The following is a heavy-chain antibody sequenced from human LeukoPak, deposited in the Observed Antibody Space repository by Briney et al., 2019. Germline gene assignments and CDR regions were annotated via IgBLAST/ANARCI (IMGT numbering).Heavy chain of an antibody. J-gene: IGHJ4*02. CDR2: IYYSGST. D-gene: IGHD6-13*01. Sequence: SETLSLTCTVSGGSISSYYWSWIRQPPGKGLEWIGYIYYSGSTNYNPSLKSRVTISVDTSKNQFSLKLSSVTAADTAVYYCARAAGIAAADNFDYWGQGTLVTVSS. CDR1: GGSISSYY. CDR3: ARAAGIAAADNFDY. V-gene: IGHV4-59*01.